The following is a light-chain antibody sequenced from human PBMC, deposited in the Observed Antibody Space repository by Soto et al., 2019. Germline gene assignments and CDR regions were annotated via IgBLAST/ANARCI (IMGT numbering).Light chain of an antibody. CDR3: QQYNDNWT. CDR2: TAS. J-gene: IGKJ1*01. CDR1: QSISSW. Sequence: DIQMTQSPSTLSASVGDRVTITCRASQSISSWLAWYQQKPGKAPKLLIYTASTLQSGVPSRFSGSGSGTEFTGDISSLQPYDPATYYYQQYNDNWTVGQGTKVEIK. V-gene: IGKV1-5*03.